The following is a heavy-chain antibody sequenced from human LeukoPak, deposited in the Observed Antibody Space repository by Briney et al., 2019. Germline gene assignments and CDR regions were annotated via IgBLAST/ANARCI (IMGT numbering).Heavy chain of an antibody. CDR2: IQYDGSNE. Sequence: GGSLRLSCAASGFSFSSYGMHWVRQAPGKGLEWVAYIQYDGSNEQYADSVKGRFSISRDSSKNILKLQMNSPRAEDTAVYYCAKDRCSNGIGCYYYYMDVWGKGTTVTIYS. CDR3: AKDRCSNGIGCYYYYMDV. CDR1: GFSFSSYG. D-gene: IGHD2-8*01. V-gene: IGHV3-30*02. J-gene: IGHJ6*03.